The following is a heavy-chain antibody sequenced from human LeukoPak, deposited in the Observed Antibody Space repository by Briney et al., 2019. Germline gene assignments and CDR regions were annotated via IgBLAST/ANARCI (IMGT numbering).Heavy chain of an antibody. V-gene: IGHV1-18*01. CDR2: ISAYNDNT. CDR3: ARDGAQRRVAYAFDI. D-gene: IGHD2-15*01. J-gene: IGHJ3*02. CDR1: GYIFITYG. Sequence: ASVKVSCKASGYIFITYGISWVRQAPGQGLEWMGWISAYNDNTNYAQKFQGRVTMTTDTSTSTAYMELRSLRSDDTAVYNCARDGAQRRVAYAFDIWGQGTMVTVSS.